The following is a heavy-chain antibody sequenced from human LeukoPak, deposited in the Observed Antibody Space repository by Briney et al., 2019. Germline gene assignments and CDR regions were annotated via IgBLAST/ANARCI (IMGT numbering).Heavy chain of an antibody. J-gene: IGHJ4*02. CDR2: INHRGST. D-gene: IGHD4-17*01. CDR3: ARHDYGDNFDY. CDR1: GGSFSGYY. V-gene: IGHV4-34*01. Sequence: SETLSLTCAVCGGSFSGYYWSWIRQPPGKGLEWIGEINHRGSTNYNPSLKSRVTISVDTSKNQFSLKLSSVTAADTAVYYCARHDYGDNFDYWGQGTLVTVSS.